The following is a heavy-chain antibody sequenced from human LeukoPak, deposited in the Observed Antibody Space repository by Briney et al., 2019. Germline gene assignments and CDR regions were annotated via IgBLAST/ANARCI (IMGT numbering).Heavy chain of an antibody. J-gene: IGHJ4*02. CDR3: AREMYYYDSSGYYPSDY. Sequence: ASVKVSCKASGYTFTGYYMHWVRQAPGQGLGWMGRINPNSGGTNYAQKFQGRVTMTRDTSISTAYMELSRLRSDDTAVYYCAREMYYYDSSGYYPSDYWGQGTLVTVSS. CDR2: INPNSGGT. CDR1: GYTFTGYY. V-gene: IGHV1-2*06. D-gene: IGHD3-22*01.